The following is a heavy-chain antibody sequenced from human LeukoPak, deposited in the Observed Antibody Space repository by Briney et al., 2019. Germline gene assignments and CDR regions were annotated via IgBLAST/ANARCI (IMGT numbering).Heavy chain of an antibody. CDR1: GFTFSSYA. V-gene: IGHV3-23*01. CDR3: AKASSRFGEEFDY. Sequence: PGGSLRLSCAASGFTFSSYAMSWVRQAPGKGLEWVSAISGSGGSTYYADSVKGRFTISRDNSKNTLYLQMNSLRAEDTAVYYYAKASSRFGEEFDYWGQGTLVTVSS. J-gene: IGHJ4*02. D-gene: IGHD3-10*01. CDR2: ISGSGGST.